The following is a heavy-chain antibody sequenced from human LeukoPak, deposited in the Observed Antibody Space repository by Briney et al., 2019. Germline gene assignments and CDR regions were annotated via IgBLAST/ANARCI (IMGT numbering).Heavy chain of an antibody. CDR2: IGSDNKP. J-gene: IGHJ4*02. D-gene: IGHD3-22*01. Sequence: GGSLRLSCEASGFTFSAYAMTWVRQAPGKGLEWVSSIGSDNKPHYSESVKGRFAISRDNSKNTLYLQMNSLRAEDTAVYYCARAPGGAYYYDSSGYWYLDYWGQGTLVTVSS. V-gene: IGHV3-23*05. CDR3: ARAPGGAYYYDSSGYWYLDY. CDR1: GFTFSAYA.